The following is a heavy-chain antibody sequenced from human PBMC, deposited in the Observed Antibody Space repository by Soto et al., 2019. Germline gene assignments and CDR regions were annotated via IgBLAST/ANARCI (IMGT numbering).Heavy chain of an antibody. V-gene: IGHV3-23*01. J-gene: IGHJ4*02. CDR1: GFTPTTPP. Sequence: EVQLLESGGGLVLPGGSLRLSCSGSGFTPTTPPLSWVRQSPGKGLEWVSTISGTASRTYYVDSVKGRFFISRDNSRNTVTLQMHNLTVDDTAVYYCATSFRYFDNWGQGARVTVSS. D-gene: IGHD3-9*01. CDR3: ATSFRYFDN. CDR2: ISGTASRT.